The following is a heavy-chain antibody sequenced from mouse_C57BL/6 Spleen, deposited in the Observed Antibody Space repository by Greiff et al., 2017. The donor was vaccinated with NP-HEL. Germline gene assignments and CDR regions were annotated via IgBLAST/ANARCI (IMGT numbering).Heavy chain of an antibody. CDR1: GYAFSSYW. D-gene: IGHD1-1*01. V-gene: IGHV1-80*01. J-gene: IGHJ4*01. CDR3: AREGYYYGSSGDYAMDY. CDR2: IYPGDGDT. Sequence: QVHVKQSGAELVKPGASVKISCKASGYAFSSYWMNWVKQRPGKGLEWIGQIYPGDGDTNYNGKFKGKATLTADKSSSTAYMQLSSLTSEDSAVYFCAREGYYYGSSGDYAMDYWGQGTSVTVSS.